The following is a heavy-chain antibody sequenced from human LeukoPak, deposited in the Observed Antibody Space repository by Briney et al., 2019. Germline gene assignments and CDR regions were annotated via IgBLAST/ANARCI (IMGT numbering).Heavy chain of an antibody. V-gene: IGHV5-51*01. CDR1: GYSFPTYW. J-gene: IGHJ4*02. Sequence: PGESLKISCKGSGYSFPTYWIGWVCQLPGKGLEWMGIIYPGDSETRYSPSFQGQVTISADKSISTAYLQWSRLKASDTAMYYCARKSRADYWGQGTLVTVSS. CDR2: IYPGDSET. CDR3: ARKSRADY.